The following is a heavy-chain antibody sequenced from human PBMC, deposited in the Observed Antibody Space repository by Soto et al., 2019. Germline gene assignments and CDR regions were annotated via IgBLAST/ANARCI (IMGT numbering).Heavy chain of an antibody. CDR2: INHSGST. CDR3: ARGRGTYYYGSGSYYDFDY. CDR1: GGSFSGYY. Sequence: PSETLSLTCAVYGGSFSGYYWSWIRQPPGKGLEWIGEINHSGSTNYNPSLKSRVTISVDTSKNQFSLKLSSVTAADTAVYYCARGRGTYYYGSGSYYDFDYWGQGTLVTVSS. V-gene: IGHV4-34*01. D-gene: IGHD3-10*01. J-gene: IGHJ4*02.